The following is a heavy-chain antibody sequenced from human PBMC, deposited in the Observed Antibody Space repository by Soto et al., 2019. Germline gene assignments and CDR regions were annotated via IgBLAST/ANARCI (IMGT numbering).Heavy chain of an antibody. Sequence: GGSLRLSCAASGFTFSSYSMNWVRQAPGKGLEWVSSISSSSSYIYYADSVKGRFTISRDNAKNSLYLQMNSLRAEDTAVYYCARVTSLGYCSGGSCPGAFDIWGQGTMVTVSS. CDR2: ISSSSSYI. J-gene: IGHJ3*02. V-gene: IGHV3-21*01. D-gene: IGHD2-15*01. CDR3: ARVTSLGYCSGGSCPGAFDI. CDR1: GFTFSSYS.